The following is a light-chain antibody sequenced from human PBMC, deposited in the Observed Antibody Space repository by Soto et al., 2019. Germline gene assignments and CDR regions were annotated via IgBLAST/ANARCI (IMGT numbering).Light chain of an antibody. V-gene: IGLV1-40*01. Sequence: QSVLTQPPSVSGAPGQRVTISCTGNSSNIGAGFDVHWYQQVPGTAPKLLIYGNNNRPSGVPDRFSGSKSGTSASLAITGLQAEDEADYCCQSYDTSSYVIFGGGTKVTVL. CDR1: SSNIGAGFD. CDR3: QSYDTSSYVI. CDR2: GNN. J-gene: IGLJ2*01.